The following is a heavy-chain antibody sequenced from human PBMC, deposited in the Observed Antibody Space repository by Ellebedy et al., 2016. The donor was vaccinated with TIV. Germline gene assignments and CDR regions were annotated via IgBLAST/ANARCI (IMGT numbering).Heavy chain of an antibody. D-gene: IGHD2-21*01. V-gene: IGHV3-72*01. Sequence: GESLKISCAASGLTFSDHHMDWVRQAPGKGLEWVGRIRNKANSYTTEYAASVKGRFTISTDESKNSLHLQMNSLKTEDTAVYFCASLSIMRTVSSWFDPWGQGTLVTVSS. CDR2: IRNKANSYTT. J-gene: IGHJ5*02. CDR3: ASLSIMRTVSSWFDP. CDR1: GLTFSDHH.